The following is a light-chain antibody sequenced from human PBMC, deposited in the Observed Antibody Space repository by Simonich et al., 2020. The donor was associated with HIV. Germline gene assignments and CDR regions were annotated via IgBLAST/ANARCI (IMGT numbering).Light chain of an antibody. J-gene: IGKJ1*01. CDR3: QQYYSTPRT. V-gene: IGKV4-1*01. CDR1: QSVFYSSNNNNY. CDR2: WAT. Sequence: DIVMTQSPDSLAVSLGERATINCKSHQSVFYSSNNNNYLAWYQHKPGQPPKLLIYWATTRESGVPDRFSGSGSGTDFTLTISSLQAEDLAVYYCQQYYSTPRTFGQGTKVEIK.